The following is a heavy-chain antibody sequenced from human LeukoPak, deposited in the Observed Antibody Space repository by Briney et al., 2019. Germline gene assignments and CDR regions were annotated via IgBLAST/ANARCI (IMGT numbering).Heavy chain of an antibody. CDR1: GGSISSSSYY. D-gene: IGHD6-19*01. V-gene: IGHV4-39*01. CDR3: ARLHGSGWFRRPYYFDY. Sequence: SETLSLTCTVSGGSISSSSYYWGWIRQPPGKGLEWIGSIYYSGSTYHNPSLKSRVTISVDTSKNQFSLKLSSVTAADTAVYYCARLHGSGWFRRPYYFDYWGQGTLVTVSS. J-gene: IGHJ4*02. CDR2: IYYSGST.